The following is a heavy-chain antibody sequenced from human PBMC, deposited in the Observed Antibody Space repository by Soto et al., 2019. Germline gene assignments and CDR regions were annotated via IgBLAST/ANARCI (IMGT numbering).Heavy chain of an antibody. Sequence: EVQLVESGGVVVQPGGSLRLSCAASGFTFDDYTMHWVRQAPGKGLEWVSLISWDGGSTYYADSVKGRFTISRDNSKNSLYVQMNSLRTEDTALYYCAKDRSSSYYYYGMDVWGQGTTVTVSS. CDR3: AKDRSSSYYYYGMDV. D-gene: IGHD6-13*01. CDR1: GFTFDDYT. V-gene: IGHV3-43*01. J-gene: IGHJ6*02. CDR2: ISWDGGST.